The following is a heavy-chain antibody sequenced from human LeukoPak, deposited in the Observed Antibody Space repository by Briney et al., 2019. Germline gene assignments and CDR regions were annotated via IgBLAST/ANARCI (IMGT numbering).Heavy chain of an antibody. CDR1: GFTFSSYD. V-gene: IGHV3-30*02. Sequence: GGSLRLSCAASGFTFSSYDMHWVRQAPGKGLEWVAFIRYDGSNKYYADSVKGRFTISRDNPKNTLYLQMNSLRAEDTAVYYCAKDEGELLGTLVYWGQGTLVTVSS. D-gene: IGHD1-26*01. CDR2: IRYDGSNK. J-gene: IGHJ4*02. CDR3: AKDEGELLGTLVY.